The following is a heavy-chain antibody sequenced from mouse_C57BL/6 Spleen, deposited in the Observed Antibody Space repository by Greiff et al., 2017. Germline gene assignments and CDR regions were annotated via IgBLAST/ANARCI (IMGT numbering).Heavy chain of an antibody. CDR2: INPSSGYT. CDR1: GYTFTSYW. Sequence: VMLVESGAELAKPGASVKLSCKASGYTFTSYWMHWVKQRPGQGLEWIGYINPSSGYTKYNQKFKDKATLTADKSSSTAYMQLSSLTYEDSAVYYCARSYGSPYWYFDVWGTGTTVTVSS. D-gene: IGHD1-1*01. V-gene: IGHV1-7*01. CDR3: ARSYGSPYWYFDV. J-gene: IGHJ1*03.